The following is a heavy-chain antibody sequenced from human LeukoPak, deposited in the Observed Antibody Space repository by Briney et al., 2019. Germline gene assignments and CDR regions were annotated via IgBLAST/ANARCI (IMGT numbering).Heavy chain of an antibody. V-gene: IGHV4-31*03. J-gene: IGHJ5*02. CDR3: ARMRYDILTGLNWFDP. D-gene: IGHD3-9*01. Sequence: SETLSLTCTVSGGSISSGGYYWSWIRQHPGKGLEWIGYIYYSGSTYYNPSLKSRVTISVDTSKDQFSLKLSSVTAADTAAYYCARMRYDILTGLNWFDPWGQGTLVTVSS. CDR1: GGSISSGGYY. CDR2: IYYSGST.